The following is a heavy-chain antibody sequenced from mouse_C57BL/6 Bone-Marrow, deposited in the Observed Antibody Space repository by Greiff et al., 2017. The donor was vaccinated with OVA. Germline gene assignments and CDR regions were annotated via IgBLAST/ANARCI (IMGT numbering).Heavy chain of an antibody. CDR2: IDPETGGT. CDR3: TRYDYDGDYAMDY. Sequence: VQLQESGAELVRPGASVTLSCKASGYTFTDYEMHWVKQTPVHGLEWIGAIDPETGGTAYNQKVKGKAILTADKSSSTAYMELRSLTSEDSAVYYCTRYDYDGDYAMDYWGQGTSVTVSS. J-gene: IGHJ4*01. V-gene: IGHV1-15*01. D-gene: IGHD2-4*01. CDR1: GYTFTDYE.